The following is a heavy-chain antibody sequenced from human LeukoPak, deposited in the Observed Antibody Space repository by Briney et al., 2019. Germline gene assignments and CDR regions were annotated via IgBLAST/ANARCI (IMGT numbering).Heavy chain of an antibody. CDR2: TYYRSKWSF. CDR1: GDSIFTNNVA. Sequence: SQTLSLTCAIAGDSIFTNNVAWNWIRQSPSRGLEWLGRTYYRSKWSFDYAVSVKSRITINADTSKNQFSLQLSSVTPEDTAVYYCARGKYTSFDNWGQGTLVTVSS. D-gene: IGHD6-6*01. V-gene: IGHV6-1*01. CDR3: ARGKYTSFDN. J-gene: IGHJ4*02.